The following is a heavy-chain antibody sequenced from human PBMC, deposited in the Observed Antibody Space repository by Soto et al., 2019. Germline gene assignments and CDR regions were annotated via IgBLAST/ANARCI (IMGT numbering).Heavy chain of an antibody. J-gene: IGHJ5*01. V-gene: IGHV4-39*02. D-gene: IGHD2-21*01. CDR3: TAFVIPSTRDMDFDS. Sequence: LFLTCTVSVDSIPSINNYWGWSRQPPGMGLEWIANFYYDGSPYYNPPLNSRVAMTIVTSNNHFSLNLTSVTATDTTVYYCTAFVIPSTRDMDFDSGGQGIPVTVSS. CDR2: FYYDGSP. CDR1: VDSIPSINNY.